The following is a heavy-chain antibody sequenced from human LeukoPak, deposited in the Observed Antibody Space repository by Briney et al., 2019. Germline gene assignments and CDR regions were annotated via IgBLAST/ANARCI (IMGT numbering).Heavy chain of an antibody. D-gene: IGHD6-19*01. Sequence: GGSLRLSCAVSGFSVRTTYMSWVRQAPGKGLEWVTVISYDGNNKYYADSVKGRFTISRDNSKNTLYLQMNSLRAEDTAVYYCATLERGYAVAVDYWGQGTLVTVSS. CDR1: GFSVRTTY. J-gene: IGHJ4*02. CDR3: ATLERGYAVAVDY. V-gene: IGHV3-30*03. CDR2: ISYDGNNK.